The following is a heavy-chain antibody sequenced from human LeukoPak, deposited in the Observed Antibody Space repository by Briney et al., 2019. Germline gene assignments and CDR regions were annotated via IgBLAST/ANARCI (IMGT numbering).Heavy chain of an antibody. CDR2: ISSSGST. J-gene: IGHJ3*02. CDR1: GDSLSSGDYY. D-gene: IGHD3-22*01. V-gene: IGHV4-61*02. Sequence: SETLSLTCTVSGDSLSSGDYYWRWIRQPAGRGLEWIGRISSSGSTNYNPSLKSRVTISVDTSKNQFSLKLSSVTAADTAVYFGARGSYSYDSSGAFDIWGQGTMVTVSS. CDR3: ARGSYSYDSSGAFDI.